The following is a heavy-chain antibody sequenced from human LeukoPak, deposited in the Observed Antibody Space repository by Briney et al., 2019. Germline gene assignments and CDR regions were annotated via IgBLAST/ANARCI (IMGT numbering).Heavy chain of an antibody. CDR1: GGSITRSSYH. CDR3: ARGKYYYDSSGYFRFDY. V-gene: IGHV4-39*07. Sequence: SETLSLTCTVSGGSITRSSYHWGWIRQPPGKGLEWIGSIYYSGTTYYNPSLKSRVTMSVDTSKNQFSLKLSSVTAADTAVYYCARGKYYYDSSGYFRFDYWGQGTLVTVSS. D-gene: IGHD3-22*01. J-gene: IGHJ4*02. CDR2: IYYSGTT.